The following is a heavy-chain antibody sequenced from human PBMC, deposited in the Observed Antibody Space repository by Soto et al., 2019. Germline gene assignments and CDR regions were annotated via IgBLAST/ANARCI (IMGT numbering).Heavy chain of an antibody. Sequence: QVQLVQSGAEVKKPGASVKVSCKASGYTFTSYGISWVRQAPGQGLEWMGWISAYNGNTNYAQKLQGRVTMTTDTATSTAYMELRSLRSDDTAVYYCARDIKVAGTYYYYGMDVWGQGTTVTVSS. CDR2: ISAYNGNT. CDR3: ARDIKVAGTYYYYGMDV. V-gene: IGHV1-18*01. D-gene: IGHD6-19*01. CDR1: GYTFTSYG. J-gene: IGHJ6*02.